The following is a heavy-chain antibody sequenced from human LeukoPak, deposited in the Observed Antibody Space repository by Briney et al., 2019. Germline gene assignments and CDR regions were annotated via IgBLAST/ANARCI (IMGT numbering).Heavy chain of an antibody. D-gene: IGHD1-26*01. Sequence: GGSLRLSCAASRFTFSNYRMSWVRQAPGKGLEWISYISSSGSTMYYTDSVKGRFTISRDNAKNSLYLQMNSLRAEDTAVYFCARVGSGSFATTYYFDYWGQGTLVTVSS. CDR1: RFTFSNYR. CDR2: ISSSGSTM. V-gene: IGHV3-48*01. J-gene: IGHJ4*02. CDR3: ARVGSGSFATTYYFDY.